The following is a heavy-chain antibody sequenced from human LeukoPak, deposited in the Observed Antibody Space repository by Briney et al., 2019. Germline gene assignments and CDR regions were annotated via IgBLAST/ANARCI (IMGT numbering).Heavy chain of an antibody. J-gene: IGHJ2*01. CDR3: ARAAYGENVWYFDL. CDR1: GGSFSGYY. D-gene: IGHD4-17*01. Sequence: SETLYLTCGVYGGSFSGYYWSWIRQPPGKGLEWIGEIDHGGGTNYNSSLKSRVTMSLDTSKNQFSLRLSSLTAADTAVYSCARAAYGENVWYFDLWGRGTLVTVSS. V-gene: IGHV4-34*01. CDR2: IDHGGGT.